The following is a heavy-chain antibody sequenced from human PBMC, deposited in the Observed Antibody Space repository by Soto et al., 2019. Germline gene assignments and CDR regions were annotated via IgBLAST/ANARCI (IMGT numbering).Heavy chain of an antibody. CDR1: GFTFSSYV. J-gene: IGHJ6*02. CDR2: ISYDGSNK. V-gene: IGHV3-30*18. CDR3: AKSDYYGSGSYYPPYYYYGMDV. Sequence: HPGGSRRRSWAASGFTFSSYVMHGVRQAPGKGLGWVAVISYDGSNKYYADSVKGRFTISRDNSKNTLYLQMNSLRAEDTAVYYCAKSDYYGSGSYYPPYYYYGMDVWGQGTTVTVS. D-gene: IGHD3-10*01.